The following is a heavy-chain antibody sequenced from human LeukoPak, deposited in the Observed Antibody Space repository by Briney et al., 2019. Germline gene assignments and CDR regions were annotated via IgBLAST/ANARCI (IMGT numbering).Heavy chain of an antibody. CDR2: INWNGGST. CDR1: GFTFDDYG. J-gene: IGHJ4*02. Sequence: GGSLRLSCAASGFTFDDYGMSWVRQAPGKGLEWVSCINWNGGSTYYADSVKGRFTISRDNAKNSLYLQMNSLRAEDTAVYYCARATKYSSSSPEDYWGQGTLVTVSS. D-gene: IGHD6-6*01. V-gene: IGHV3-20*04. CDR3: ARATKYSSSSPEDY.